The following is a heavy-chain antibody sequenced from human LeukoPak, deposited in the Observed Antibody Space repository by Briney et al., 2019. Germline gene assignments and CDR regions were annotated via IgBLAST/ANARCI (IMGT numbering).Heavy chain of an antibody. CDR2: IYTSGST. Sequence: PSETLSLTCTVSGGSISSGSYYWSWIRQPAGKGLEWIGRIYTSGSTNYNPSLKSRVTISVDTSKNQFSLKLSSVTAADTAVYYCARSALSIVVVNSGRPPYYFDYWGQGTLVTVSS. V-gene: IGHV4-61*02. CDR1: GGSISSGSYY. CDR3: ARSALSIVVVNSGRPPYYFDY. J-gene: IGHJ4*02. D-gene: IGHD3-22*01.